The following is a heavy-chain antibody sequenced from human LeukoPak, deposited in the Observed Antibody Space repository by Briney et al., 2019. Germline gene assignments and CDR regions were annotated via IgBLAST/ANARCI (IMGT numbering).Heavy chain of an antibody. CDR2: ISYDGDNK. Sequence: PGGSLRLSCVASGFTFGNYAMYWVRQAPGKGLEWVAIISYDGDNKYHADSVKGRFTISRDNSRNTLFLQMSSLRADDTAVYYCARGDDFWGQGALVTVSS. CDR3: ARGDDF. V-gene: IGHV3-30*04. J-gene: IGHJ4*02. CDR1: GFTFGNYA.